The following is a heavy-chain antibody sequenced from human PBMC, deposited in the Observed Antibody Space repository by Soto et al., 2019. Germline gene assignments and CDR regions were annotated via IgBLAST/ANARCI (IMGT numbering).Heavy chain of an antibody. V-gene: IGHV3-33*01. CDR2: IWYDGSKE. D-gene: IGHD6-13*01. J-gene: IGHJ3*02. Sequence: QVQLVESGGGVVQPGRSLRLSCVASGFTFNNYGMHWVRQAPGKGLEWVALIWYDGSKEFHADSVKDRFTISRDNSKNTLCRQMDSLRAKDTALYYCAVDMAAAVLPDAFAIWGQGTMVTVSS. CDR3: AVDMAAAVLPDAFAI. CDR1: GFTFNNYG.